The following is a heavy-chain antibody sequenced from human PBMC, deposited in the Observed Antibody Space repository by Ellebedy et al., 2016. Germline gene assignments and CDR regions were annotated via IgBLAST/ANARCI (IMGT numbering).Heavy chain of an antibody. CDR1: GFTFSSCA. D-gene: IGHD6-19*01. CDR3: ARVLGSSDWYLGAFDI. V-gene: IGHV3-30-3*01. CDR2: ISSDGSNE. Sequence: GGSLRLXXAASGFTFSSCAMHWVRQAPGKGLEGVAVISSDGSNEYYADSVKGRFTISRDSSKNTLYLQMNSLRAEDTAVYYCARVLGSSDWYLGAFDIWGQGTMVTVSS. J-gene: IGHJ3*02.